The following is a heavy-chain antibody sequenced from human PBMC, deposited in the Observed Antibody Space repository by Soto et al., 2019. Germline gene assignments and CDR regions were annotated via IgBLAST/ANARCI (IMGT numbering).Heavy chain of an antibody. CDR1: GAALNSGNYY. Sequence: SETLSLTCIVSGAALNSGNYYWSWIRQVPGKGLEWIGHIYVTGAVDYNPSLRDRITISQDTSERQFSLNLRLVTAADTAVYYCARLRIATNNYKWFGPWGQGTLVTVSS. CDR3: ARLRIATNNYKWFGP. CDR2: IYVTGAV. D-gene: IGHD2-21*01. J-gene: IGHJ5*02. V-gene: IGHV4-31*03.